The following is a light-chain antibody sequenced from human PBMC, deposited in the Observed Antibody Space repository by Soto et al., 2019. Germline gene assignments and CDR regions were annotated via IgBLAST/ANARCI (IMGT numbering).Light chain of an antibody. CDR2: GAS. CDR3: HQYGSSPRT. V-gene: IGKV3-20*01. J-gene: IGKJ1*01. CDR1: QSVSSSY. Sequence: EVVLTQSPGTLSFSPGDRATLSCRASQSVSSSYLAWYQQKPGQAPRLLIYGASSRATGIPDRFSGSGSGTDFTLTISRLEPEDLAVYSCHQYGSSPRTFGQGTTVDIK.